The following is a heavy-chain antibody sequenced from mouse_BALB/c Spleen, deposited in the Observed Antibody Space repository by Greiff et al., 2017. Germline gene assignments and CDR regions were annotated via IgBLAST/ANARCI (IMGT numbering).Heavy chain of an antibody. CDR1: GFTFSSYA. V-gene: IGHV5-6-5*01. J-gene: IGHJ3*01. CDR3: ARTGTSAY. D-gene: IGHD4-1*01. Sequence: EVQVVESGGGLVKPGGSLKLSCAASGFTFSSYAMSWVRQTPEKRLEWVASISSGGSTYYPDSVKGRFTISRDNARNILYLQMSSLRSEDTAMYYCARTGTSAYWGQGTLVTVSA. CDR2: ISSGGST.